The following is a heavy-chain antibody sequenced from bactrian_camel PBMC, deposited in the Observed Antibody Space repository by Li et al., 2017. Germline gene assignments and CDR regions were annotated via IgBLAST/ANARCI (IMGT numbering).Heavy chain of an antibody. CDR3: AAGSDWASLATTEYEH. D-gene: IGHD4*01. V-gene: IGHV3S66*01. CDR2: ISGDGST. J-gene: IGHJ4*01. Sequence: VQLVESGGGSVQTGGSLRLSCKPSFFILDDFDMMWYRQAPGNECELVSSISGDGSTYYTDAVKGRFTISHDNAKNSVDLQMNSLKPDDTAVYYCAAGSDWASLATTEYEHWGQGTQVTVS. CDR1: FFILDDFD.